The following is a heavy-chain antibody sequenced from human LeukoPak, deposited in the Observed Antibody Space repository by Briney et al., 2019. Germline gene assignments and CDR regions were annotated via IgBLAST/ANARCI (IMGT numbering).Heavy chain of an antibody. D-gene: IGHD5-12*01. J-gene: IGHJ4*02. CDR3: AREGRISGYDFDC. CDR2: INSDGSSI. V-gene: IGHV3-74*03. CDR1: GFTFSSYW. Sequence: GGSLRLSCAASGFTFSSYWMHWVRQAPGKGLVWVSRINSDGSSITYADSVKGRFTISRDNAKNTLYLQMNSLRVQDTAVYYCAREGRISGYDFDCWGQGTLVTVSS.